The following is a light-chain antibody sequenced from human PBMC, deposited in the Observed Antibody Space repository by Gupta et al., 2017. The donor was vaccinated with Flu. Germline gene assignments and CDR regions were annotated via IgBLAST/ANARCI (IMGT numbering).Light chain of an antibody. CDR2: ENN. Sequence: QSVLTQPPSVSAAPGQKGTISCSGSSSNIGSNYVSWYQQLPGTAPKLLIYENNKRPSGIPDRFSGSKSGTSATLGITGLQTGDEADYYCGTWDSSRSAEVFGGGTKLTVL. V-gene: IGLV1-51*02. CDR3: GTWDSSRSAEV. J-gene: IGLJ2*01. CDR1: SSNIGSNY.